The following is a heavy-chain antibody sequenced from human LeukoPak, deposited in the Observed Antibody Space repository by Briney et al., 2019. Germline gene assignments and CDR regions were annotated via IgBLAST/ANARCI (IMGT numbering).Heavy chain of an antibody. CDR3: AREKGYCSGGSCPNNYYGMDV. CDR2: INPSGGST. Sequence: GASVKVSCKASGYTFTSYYMHWVRQAPGQGLEWMGIINPSGGSTSYAQKFQGRVTMTRDTSTSTAYMELSSLRSEDTAVYYCAREKGYCSGGSCPNNYYGMDVWGQGTTVTVSS. V-gene: IGHV1-46*01. D-gene: IGHD2-15*01. CDR1: GYTFTSYY. J-gene: IGHJ6*02.